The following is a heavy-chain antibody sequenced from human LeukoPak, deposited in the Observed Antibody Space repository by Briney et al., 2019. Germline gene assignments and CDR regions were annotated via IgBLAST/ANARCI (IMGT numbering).Heavy chain of an antibody. D-gene: IGHD4-23*01. V-gene: IGHV1-2*02. CDR3: ARLDYGVNSGY. Sequence: ASVKVSCKASGYSVTAHYIQWVRQATGKGLEWMGWINPDSGATNYAQKFQGRVTMTRDTSINTAYMELSRLRSDDTAVYYCARLDYGVNSGYWGQGTLVTVSS. J-gene: IGHJ4*02. CDR2: INPDSGAT. CDR1: GYSVTAHY.